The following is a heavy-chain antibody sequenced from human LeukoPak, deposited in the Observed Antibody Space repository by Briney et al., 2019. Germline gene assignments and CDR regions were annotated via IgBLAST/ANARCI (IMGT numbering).Heavy chain of an antibody. CDR3: ARVEKGFTMIVVAVDAFDI. V-gene: IGHV4-59*06. CDR2: IYYSGST. J-gene: IGHJ3*02. Sequence: SETLSLTCTVSGGSISSYYWSWIRQHPGKGLEWIGYIYYSGSTYYNPSLKSRVTISVDTSKNQFSLKLSSVTAADTAVYYCARVEKGFTMIVVAVDAFDIWGQGTMVTVSS. D-gene: IGHD3-22*01. CDR1: GGSISSYY.